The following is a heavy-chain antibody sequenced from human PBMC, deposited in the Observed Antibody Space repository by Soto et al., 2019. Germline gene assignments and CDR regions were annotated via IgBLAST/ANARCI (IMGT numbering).Heavy chain of an antibody. CDR1: GFTFSYYG. CDR3: ARNSVTTAADNWFDS. V-gene: IGHV3-33*01. J-gene: IGHJ5*01. Sequence: GSLRLSCAASGFTFSYYGMHWVRQTPGKGLEWVAVIWYDGSNKYYVDSVKGRFTVSRDNSKNTLYLEMSSLRADDTGFYYCARNSVTTAADNWFDSWGQGT. D-gene: IGHD4-17*01. CDR2: IWYDGSNK.